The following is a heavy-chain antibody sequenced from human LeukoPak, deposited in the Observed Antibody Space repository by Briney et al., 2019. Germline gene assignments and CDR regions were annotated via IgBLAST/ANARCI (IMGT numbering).Heavy chain of an antibody. D-gene: IGHD5-24*01. CDR3: ARDREMATIIGAGLSAFDI. CDR2: IIRIFGTA. J-gene: IGHJ3*02. Sequence: SVKVSCKASGGTFSSYAISWVRQAPGQGLEWMGGIIRIFGTANYAQKFQGRVTITTDESTSTAYMELSSLRSEDTAVYYCARDREMATIIGAGLSAFDIWGQGTMVTVSS. V-gene: IGHV1-69*05. CDR1: GGTFSSYA.